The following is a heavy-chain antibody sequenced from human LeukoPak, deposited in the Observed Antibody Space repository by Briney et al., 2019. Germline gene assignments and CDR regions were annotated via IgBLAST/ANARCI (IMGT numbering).Heavy chain of an antibody. CDR3: ARDSSSWQGAFDY. CDR2: IIPMSDTA. D-gene: IGHD6-13*01. CDR1: GGTFNSYA. V-gene: IGHV1-69*06. J-gene: IGHJ4*02. Sequence: GASVKVSCKASGGTFNSYAISWVRQAPGQGLEWMGGIIPMSDTANYPQKFRGRLTITADIPTSTVYTELSSLRSEDTAVYYCARDSSSWQGAFDYWGQGTQVTVSS.